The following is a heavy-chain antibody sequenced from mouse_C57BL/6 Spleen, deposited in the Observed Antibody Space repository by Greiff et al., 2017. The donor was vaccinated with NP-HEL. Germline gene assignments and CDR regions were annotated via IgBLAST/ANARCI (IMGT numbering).Heavy chain of an antibody. CDR2: IDPSDSYT. V-gene: IGHV1-69*01. D-gene: IGHD2-3*01. J-gene: IGHJ1*03. CDR3: ARFDGYSRYFDV. Sequence: QVQLQQPGAELVMPGASVKLSCKASGYTFTSYWMHWVKQRPGQGLEWIGEIDPSDSYTNYNQKFKGKSTLTVDKSSSTAYMQLSSLTSEDSAVYYCARFDGYSRYFDVWGTGTTVTVSS. CDR1: GYTFTSYW.